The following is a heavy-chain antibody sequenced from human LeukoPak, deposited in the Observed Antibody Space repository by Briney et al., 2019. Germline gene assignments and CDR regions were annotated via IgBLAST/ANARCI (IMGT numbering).Heavy chain of an antibody. V-gene: IGHV4-59*01. CDR3: ARVGWGDYLDY. CDR2: IYYSGST. CDR1: GGSISSYY. J-gene: IGHJ4*02. Sequence: SETLSLTCTVSGGSISSYYWSWIRQPPGKGLEWIGYIYYSGSTNYNPSLKSRATISVDTSKNQFSLKLSSVTAADTAVYYCARVGWGDYLDYWGQGTLVTDSS. D-gene: IGHD1-26*01.